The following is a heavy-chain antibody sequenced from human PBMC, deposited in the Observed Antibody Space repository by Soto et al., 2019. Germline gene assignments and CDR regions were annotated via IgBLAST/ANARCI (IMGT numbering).Heavy chain of an antibody. J-gene: IGHJ3*02. D-gene: IGHD3-22*01. CDR1: GFTFSSYS. V-gene: IGHV3-21*01. CDR2: ISSSSSYI. CDR3: ARDRTYYYDSSGSYDAFYI. Sequence: VQLVESGGGVVQPGRPLRLSCAASGFTFSSYSMNWVRQAPGKGLEWVSSISSSSSYIYYADSVKGRFTISRDNAKNSLYLQMNSLRAEDTAVYYCARDRTYYYDSSGSYDAFYIWGQGTMVTVSS.